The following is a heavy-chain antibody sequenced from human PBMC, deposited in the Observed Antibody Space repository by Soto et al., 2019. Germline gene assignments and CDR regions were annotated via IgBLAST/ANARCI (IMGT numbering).Heavy chain of an antibody. V-gene: IGHV3-30-3*01. CDR3: ARESAGGDY. Sequence: QVQLVESGGGVVQPGRSLRLSCAASGFTFSSYAMPWVRQAPGKGLEWVAVISYDGSNKYYADSVKGRFTISRDNSKNTLYLQMNSLRAEDTAVYYCARESAGGDYWGQGTLVTVSS. CDR2: ISYDGSNK. D-gene: IGHD6-19*01. J-gene: IGHJ4*02. CDR1: GFTFSSYA.